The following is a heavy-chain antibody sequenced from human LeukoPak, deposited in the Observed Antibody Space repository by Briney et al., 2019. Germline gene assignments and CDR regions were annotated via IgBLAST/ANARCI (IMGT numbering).Heavy chain of an antibody. J-gene: IGHJ4*02. Sequence: PGGSLRLSCAASGFTFSNYWMHWVRQAPGKGLEWVAFIRYDGSNKYYADSVKGRFTISRDNSKNTLYLQMNSLRAEDTAVYYCAKVGGSGSYYLEWGQGTLVTVSS. V-gene: IGHV3-30*02. CDR3: AKVGGSGSYYLE. CDR1: GFTFSNYW. CDR2: IRYDGSNK. D-gene: IGHD3-10*01.